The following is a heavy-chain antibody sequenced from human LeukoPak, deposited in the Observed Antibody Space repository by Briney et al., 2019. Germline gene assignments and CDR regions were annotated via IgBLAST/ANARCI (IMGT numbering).Heavy chain of an antibody. V-gene: IGHV4-59*01. J-gene: IGHJ6*03. D-gene: IGHD5-24*01. CDR3: ASVISPDNYFYFSEYYYMDV. Sequence: NPSETLSLTCSVSGGSIGSYYWNWIRQSPGKGLEWLGSVSYSGGANSSPSLRGRVTISVDKSKNLFSLKLSSVTAADTAVYYCASVISPDNYFYFSEYYYMDVWGKGTTVTVSS. CDR1: GGSIGSYY. CDR2: VSYSGGA.